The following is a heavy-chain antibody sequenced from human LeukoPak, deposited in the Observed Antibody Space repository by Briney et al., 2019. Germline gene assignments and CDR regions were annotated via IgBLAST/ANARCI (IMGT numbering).Heavy chain of an antibody. CDR2: IFYSGIT. V-gene: IGHV4-59*01. CDR3: ARAYSSSWYKLGHHFDY. D-gene: IGHD6-13*01. J-gene: IGHJ4*02. CDR1: GDSITSYF. Sequence: SSETLSLTCTVSGDSITSYFWSWIRQPPGKGLEWVGYIFYSGITNYNPSLKSRVTISVDTSKNQFSLKLSSVTAADTAVYYCARAYSSSWYKLGHHFDYWGQGTLVTVSS.